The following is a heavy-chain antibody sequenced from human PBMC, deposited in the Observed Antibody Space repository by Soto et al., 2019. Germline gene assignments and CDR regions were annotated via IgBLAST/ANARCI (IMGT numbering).Heavy chain of an antibody. CDR2: IIPVLATT. V-gene: IGHV1-69*13. CDR3: AFNLGHSLKNSLDL. Sequence: SVKVSCKASAGTFPHYARSWVRQAPGQGLEWIGGIIPVLATTTYAQKFQGRVSIIADESTNTVYMELSSLRSEDTAVYYCAFNLGHSLKNSLDLWCQPILFSMSS. J-gene: IGHJ2*01. CDR1: AGTFPHYA. D-gene: IGHD3-16*01.